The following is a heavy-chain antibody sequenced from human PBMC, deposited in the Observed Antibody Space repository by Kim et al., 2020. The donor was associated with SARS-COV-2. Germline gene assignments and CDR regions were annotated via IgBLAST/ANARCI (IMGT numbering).Heavy chain of an antibody. CDR3: ARVVPSAGSDYFDY. D-gene: IGHD6-13*01. V-gene: IGHV4-59*13. J-gene: IGHJ4*02. CDR1: GGSSDSYY. CDR2: MYYTGTT. Sequence: SETLSLTCTVSGGSSDSYYWSWMRQSPGKGLEWIGHMYYTGTTYYSPSLKSRVTISLDTSQNQFSLKLRSVIAADTAVYFCARVVPSAGSDYFDYWGQGVQVTVSS.